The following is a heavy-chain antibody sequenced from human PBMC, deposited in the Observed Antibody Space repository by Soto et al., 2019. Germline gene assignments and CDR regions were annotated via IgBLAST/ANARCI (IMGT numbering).Heavy chain of an antibody. D-gene: IGHD3-10*01. CDR3: ARVGPYGSGSLLSGMGV. Sequence: ASVKVSCKASGYTFTGYYMHWVRQAPGQGLEWMGWINPNSGGTNYAQKFQGWVTMTRDTSISTAYMELSRLRSDDTAVYYCARVGPYGSGSLLSGMGVWGQGTTVTVSS. J-gene: IGHJ6*02. CDR2: INPNSGGT. CDR1: GYTFTGYY. V-gene: IGHV1-2*04.